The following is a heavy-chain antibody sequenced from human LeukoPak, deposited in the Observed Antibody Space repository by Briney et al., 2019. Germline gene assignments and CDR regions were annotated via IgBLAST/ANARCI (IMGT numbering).Heavy chain of an antibody. J-gene: IGHJ4*02. CDR3: AKGRGSYYYFDY. CDR1: GLTFSSYW. D-gene: IGHD1-26*01. CDR2: IKQDGSQK. Sequence: PGGSLRLSCAASGLTFSSYWMSWVRQAPGKGLEWVANIKQDGSQKYYVDSVRGRFTISRDNAKNSLYLQMNSLRAEDTALYYCAKGRGSYYYFDYWGQGTLVTVSS. V-gene: IGHV3-7*03.